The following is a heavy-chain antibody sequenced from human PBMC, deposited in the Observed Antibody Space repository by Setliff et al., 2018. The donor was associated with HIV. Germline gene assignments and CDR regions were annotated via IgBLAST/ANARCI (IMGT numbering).Heavy chain of an antibody. CDR2: INPSGGSP. CDR1: GNTFTNYY. V-gene: IGHV1-46*01. D-gene: IGHD2-8*02. CDR3: VREFSWSAFYFDS. J-gene: IGHJ4*02. Sequence: GASVKVSCKASGNTFTNYYIHWVRQAPGQGLEWMGIINPSGGSPSYAQKFQGRVTMTTDASTSTAFMELYNLRSDDTAVYYCVREFSWSAFYFDSWGQGTLVTVSS.